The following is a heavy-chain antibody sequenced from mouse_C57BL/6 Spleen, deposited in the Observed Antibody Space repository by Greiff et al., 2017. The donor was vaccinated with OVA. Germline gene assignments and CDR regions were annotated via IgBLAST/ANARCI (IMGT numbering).Heavy chain of an antibody. CDR3: AKEGYYYWYFDV. CDR1: GFSLTSYG. J-gene: IGHJ1*03. CDR2: IWSGGST. Sequence: VKLMESGPGLVQPSQSLSITCTVSGFSLTSYGVHWVRQPPGKGLEWLGVIWSGGSTDYNAAFISRLSISKDNSKSQVFFKMNSLQADDTAIYYCAKEGYYYWYFDVWGTGTTVTVSS. D-gene: IGHD1-1*01. V-gene: IGHV2-4*01.